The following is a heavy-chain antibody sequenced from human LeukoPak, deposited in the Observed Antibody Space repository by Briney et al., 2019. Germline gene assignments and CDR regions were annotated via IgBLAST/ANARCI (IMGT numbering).Heavy chain of an antibody. V-gene: IGHV3-48*01. Sequence: PGGSLRLSCAASGFTFSSYSMNWVRQAPGNRLEWVSYISSSSSTIYYADSVKGRFTISRDNAKNSLYLQMNSLRAEDTAVYYCARHPILCSGGSCYWWFDPWGQGTLVTVSS. J-gene: IGHJ5*02. CDR1: GFTFSSYS. D-gene: IGHD2-15*01. CDR3: ARHPILCSGGSCYWWFDP. CDR2: ISSSSSTI.